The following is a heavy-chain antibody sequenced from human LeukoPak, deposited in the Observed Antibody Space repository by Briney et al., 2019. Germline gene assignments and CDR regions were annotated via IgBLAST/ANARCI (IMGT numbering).Heavy chain of an antibody. J-gene: IGHJ4*02. Sequence: PSETLSLTCNVSGGSISPYYWSWIRQSPGKGLELIGYIYYSGYTNYNPSLKSRVTISLDTSKNQFSLKLSSVTAADTAMYYCARGGFRARDYWGQGTLVTVSS. CDR3: ARGGFRARDY. CDR2: IYYSGYT. D-gene: IGHD3-16*01. CDR1: GGSISPYY. V-gene: IGHV4-59*08.